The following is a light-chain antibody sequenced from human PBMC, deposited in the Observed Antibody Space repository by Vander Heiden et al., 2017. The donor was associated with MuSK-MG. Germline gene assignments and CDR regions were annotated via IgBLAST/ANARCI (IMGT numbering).Light chain of an antibody. Sequence: EIVLTQSPATLSLSPGERATLSCRASQSVSGSLAWYQHKPGQAPRLLIYDASNRANGIPDRFSGSGSGTDFTLTISSLEPEDFAVYYWQQRSDLLTFGGGTKVEIK. CDR2: DAS. CDR3: QQRSDLLT. J-gene: IGKJ4*01. CDR1: QSVSGS. V-gene: IGKV3-11*01.